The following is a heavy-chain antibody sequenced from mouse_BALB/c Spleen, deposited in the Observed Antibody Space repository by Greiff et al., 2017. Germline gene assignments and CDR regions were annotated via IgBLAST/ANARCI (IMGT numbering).Heavy chain of an antibody. Sequence: QVQLKESAAELARPGASVKMSCKASGYTFTSYTMHWVKQRPGQGLEWIGYINPSSGYTEYNQKFKDKTTLTADKSSSTAYMQLSSLTSEDSAVYYCARRRAVVAYFDYWGQGTTLTVSS. CDR2: INPSSGYT. D-gene: IGHD1-1*01. CDR1: GYTFTSYT. CDR3: ARRRAVVAYFDY. J-gene: IGHJ2*01. V-gene: IGHV1-4*02.